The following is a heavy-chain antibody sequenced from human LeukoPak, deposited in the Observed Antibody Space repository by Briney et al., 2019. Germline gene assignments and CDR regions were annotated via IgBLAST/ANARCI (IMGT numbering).Heavy chain of an antibody. J-gene: IGHJ4*02. D-gene: IGHD4-23*01. Sequence: GGSLRLSCSVSGFTFRDFAMHWVSQAPGKGLEYVSSISSSGVATYYADSVNGRFTISRDNYKNTLYLQMSSLRAEDTAVYYCVKDRWVEYWGQGTLVTVSS. V-gene: IGHV3-64D*09. CDR1: GFTFRDFA. CDR3: VKDRWVEY. CDR2: ISSSGVAT.